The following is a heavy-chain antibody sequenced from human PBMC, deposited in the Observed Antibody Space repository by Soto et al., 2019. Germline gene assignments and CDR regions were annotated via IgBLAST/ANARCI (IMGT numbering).Heavy chain of an antibody. Sequence: VSCKASGFTFTSSAVQWVRQARGQRLEWIGWIVVGSGNTNYAQKFQERVTITRDMSTSTAYMELSSLRSEDTAVYYCAAALRVVTADYYYYYYGMDVWGQGTTVTVSS. CDR1: GFTFTSSA. J-gene: IGHJ6*02. CDR2: IVVGSGNT. CDR3: AAALRVVTADYYYYYYGMDV. D-gene: IGHD2-21*02. V-gene: IGHV1-58*01.